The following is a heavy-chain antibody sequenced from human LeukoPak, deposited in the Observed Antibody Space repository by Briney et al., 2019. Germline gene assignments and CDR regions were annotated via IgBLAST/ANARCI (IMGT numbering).Heavy chain of an antibody. Sequence: GASVKVSCKVSGYTLTELSTHWVRQAPGKGPEWMGGIDPEDGETIYAQKFQGRVTMTEDTSTDTAYMELSSLRSEDTAVYYCTTVRPGTIFGVAPGGWGQGTLVTVSS. V-gene: IGHV1-24*01. CDR1: GYTLTELS. J-gene: IGHJ4*02. CDR2: IDPEDGET. CDR3: TTVRPGTIFGVAPGG. D-gene: IGHD3-3*01.